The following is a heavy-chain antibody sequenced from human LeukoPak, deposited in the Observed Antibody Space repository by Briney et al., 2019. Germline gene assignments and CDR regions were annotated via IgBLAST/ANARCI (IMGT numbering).Heavy chain of an antibody. J-gene: IGHJ4*02. CDR1: GFDFNYYD. CDR3: AKDLSGNDY. Sequence: GGSLRLSCVASGFDFNYYDMNWVRQAPGKGLEWVSAISASGGSTYYADSVKGRFTISRDNSKNTLYLQMNSLRAEDTAVYYCAKDLSGNDYWGQGTLVTVSS. V-gene: IGHV3-23*01. CDR2: ISASGGST.